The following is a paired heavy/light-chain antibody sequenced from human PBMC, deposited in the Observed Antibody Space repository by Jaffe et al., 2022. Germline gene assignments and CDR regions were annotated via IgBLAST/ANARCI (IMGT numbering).Heavy chain of an antibody. J-gene: IGHJ4*02. CDR2: IYYNGAT. Sequence: QLQLQESGPRLVRPSETLFLTCSVSGASITVSNYYWGWVRQSPGKGLEWIGTIYYNGATQFNPSLRSRVTMSIDTSRNQFSLTLISVTAADAAMYFCSREDYSSVIHDRDYWGQGTLVTVSS. D-gene: IGHD5-12*01. CDR1: GASITVSNYY. CDR3: SREDYSSVIHDRDY. V-gene: IGHV4-39*01.
Light chain of an antibody. CDR1: AGLNKYA. V-gene: IGLV4-69*01. CDR2: INSDGSL. J-gene: IGLJ3*02. Sequence: QFVLTQSPSASASLGASVKLTCALTAGLNKYAIAWHQQQPGKAPRYLMRINSDGSLRKGVGIPDRFSGSTFGTERYLTISSVHFEDEADYYCQIWGTGSQRVFGGGTKLTVL. CDR3: QIWGTGSQRV.